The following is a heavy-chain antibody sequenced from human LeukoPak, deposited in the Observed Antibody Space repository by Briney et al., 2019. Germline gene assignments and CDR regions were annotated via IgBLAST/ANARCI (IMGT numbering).Heavy chain of an antibody. J-gene: IGHJ4*02. CDR2: IKQDGSEK. D-gene: IGHD5/OR15-5a*01. CDR1: GFTLSSYW. V-gene: IGHV3-7*01. Sequence: PGGSLRLSCAASGFTLSSYWMSWVRQAPGKGLEWVANIKQDGSEKYYVDSVKGRFTISRDNAKNSLYLQMNSLRAEDTAVYYCAREGSFYAPWDYWGQGTLVTVSS. CDR3: AREGSFYAPWDY.